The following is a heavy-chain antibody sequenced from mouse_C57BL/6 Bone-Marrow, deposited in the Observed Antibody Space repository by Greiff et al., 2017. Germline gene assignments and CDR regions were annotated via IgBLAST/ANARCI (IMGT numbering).Heavy chain of an antibody. CDR3: ARHLKTVRVYAMDY. V-gene: IGHV5-6*01. Sequence: EVKLVESGGDLVKPGGSLKLSCAASGFTFSSYGMSWVRQTPDKRLEWVATISSGGSYTYYPDSVKGRFTISRDNAKNNLYLQMSSLKSEDTAMYYCARHLKTVRVYAMDYWGQGASVTVSS. CDR1: GFTFSSYG. J-gene: IGHJ4*01. D-gene: IGHD4-1*01. CDR2: ISSGGSYT.